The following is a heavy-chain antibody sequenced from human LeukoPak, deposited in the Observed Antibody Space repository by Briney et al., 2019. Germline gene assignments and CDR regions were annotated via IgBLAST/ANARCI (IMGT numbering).Heavy chain of an antibody. D-gene: IGHD3-10*01. J-gene: IGHJ6*02. CDR1: GFTFSSHE. Sequence: GGSLRLSCAASGFTFSSHEMNWVRQAPGKGLEWVSYISSSGSTIYYADSVKGRFTISRDNAKNSLYLQMNSLRAEDTAVYYCASFFTMVRGVIKPYYYYGMDVWGQGTTVTVSS. CDR2: ISSSGSTI. CDR3: ASFFTMVRGVIKPYYYYGMDV. V-gene: IGHV3-48*03.